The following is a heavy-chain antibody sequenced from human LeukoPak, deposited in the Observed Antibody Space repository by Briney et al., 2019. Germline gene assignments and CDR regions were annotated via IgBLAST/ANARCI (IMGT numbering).Heavy chain of an antibody. Sequence: SETLSLTCTVSGGSISSYYWSWIRQPAGKGLEWIGRIYTSGSTNYNPSLKSRVTMSVGTSKNQFSLKLSSVTAADTAVYYCARDRRFLEWLPYYFDYWGQGTLVTVSS. CDR2: IYTSGST. CDR1: GGSISSYY. D-gene: IGHD3-3*01. V-gene: IGHV4-4*07. CDR3: ARDRRFLEWLPYYFDY. J-gene: IGHJ4*02.